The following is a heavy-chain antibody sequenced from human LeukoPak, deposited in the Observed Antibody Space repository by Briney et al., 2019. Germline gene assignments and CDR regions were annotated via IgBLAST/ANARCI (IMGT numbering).Heavy chain of an antibody. CDR1: GGSISSGGYS. CDR2: IYYSGST. V-gene: IGHV4-39*01. CDR3: ARLGGHIYDTYY. Sequence: PSETLSLTCAVSGGSISSGGYSSSWIRQPPGKGLEWIGSIYYSGSTYYNPSLKSRVTISVDTSKNQFSLKRSSVTAADTAVYYCARLGGHIYDTYYWGQGTLVTVSS. J-gene: IGHJ4*02. D-gene: IGHD3-9*01.